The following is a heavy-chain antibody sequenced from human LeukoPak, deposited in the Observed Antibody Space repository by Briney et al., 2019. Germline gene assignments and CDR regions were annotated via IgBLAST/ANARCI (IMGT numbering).Heavy chain of an antibody. CDR2: ISSSSSYI. D-gene: IGHD6-19*01. Sequence: PGGSLRLSRAASGFTFSIYSMNWVRQAPGKGLEWVSSISSSSSYIYYADSVKGRFTISRDNAKNSLYLQMNSLRAEDTAVYYCARVVAVASRAFDIWGQGTMVTVSS. J-gene: IGHJ3*02. CDR3: ARVVAVASRAFDI. CDR1: GFTFSIYS. V-gene: IGHV3-21*01.